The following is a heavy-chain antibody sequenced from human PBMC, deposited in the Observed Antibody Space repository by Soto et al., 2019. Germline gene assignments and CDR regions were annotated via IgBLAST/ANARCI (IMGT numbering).Heavy chain of an antibody. CDR3: AKRAPYYIDS. Sequence: PGGSLRISCAASGFTYINYSLSWVRQAPGKGLEWVSTIGTSGGTYYPDSVRGRFTISRDNSRNTLYLQMNSLRPEDTAVYYCAKRAPYYIDSSGQGTQVTVST. CDR1: GFTYINYS. J-gene: IGHJ4*02. V-gene: IGHV3-23*01. CDR2: IGTSGGT.